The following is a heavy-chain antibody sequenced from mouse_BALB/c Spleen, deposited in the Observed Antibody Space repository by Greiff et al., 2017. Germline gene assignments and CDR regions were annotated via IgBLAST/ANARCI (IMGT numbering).Heavy chain of an antibody. CDR3: AIEGGIYYGNHYYGRDY. J-gene: IGHJ4*01. Sequence: EVMLVESGGGLVKPGGSLKLSCAASGFTFSDYYMYWVRQTPEKRLEWVATISDGGSYTYYPDSVKGRFTISRDNAKKNLYRQMSSLKAEDTAMYYCAIEGGIYYGNHYYGRDYWGQGTSVTVSS. V-gene: IGHV5-4*02. CDR1: GFTFSDYY. CDR2: ISDGGSYT. D-gene: IGHD2-1*01.